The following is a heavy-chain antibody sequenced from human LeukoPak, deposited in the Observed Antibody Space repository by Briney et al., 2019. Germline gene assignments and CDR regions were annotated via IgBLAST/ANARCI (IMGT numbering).Heavy chain of an antibody. CDR2: IYTSGST. CDR3: ARARPEYGYFDY. Sequence: XXTVXGGSISSYYWXWIRQPAGKGLXXIGRIYTSGSTNYNPSLKSRVTMSVDTSKNQFSLKLSSVTAADTAVYYCARARPEYGYFDYWGQGTLVTVSS. J-gene: IGHJ4*02. D-gene: IGHD6-6*01. V-gene: IGHV4-4*07. CDR1: GGSISSYY.